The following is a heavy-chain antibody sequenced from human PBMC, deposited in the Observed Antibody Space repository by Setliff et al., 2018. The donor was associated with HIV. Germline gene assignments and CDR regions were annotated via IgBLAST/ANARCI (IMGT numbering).Heavy chain of an antibody. CDR2: IYPADSDA. CDR1: GYTFTSYW. D-gene: IGHD6-19*01. V-gene: IGHV5-51*01. Sequence: GESLKISCKASGYTFTSYWIGWVRQMPGKGLEWMGIIYPADSDAMYSPSFQGKVTISSDKSINTAYLHLSSLKASDTAMYYCARATRDSDGWYYEYSWFDPWGQGTLVTVSS. CDR3: ARATRDSDGWYYEYSWFDP. J-gene: IGHJ5*02.